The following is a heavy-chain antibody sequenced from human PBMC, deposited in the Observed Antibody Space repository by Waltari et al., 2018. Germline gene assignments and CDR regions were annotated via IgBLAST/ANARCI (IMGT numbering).Heavy chain of an antibody. Sequence: QVQLQESGPGLVKPSETLSLTCTVSGGSISSYYWSWIRQPPGKGLEWIGYIYYSGSTNYNPPLKSRVTISVDTSKNQFSLKLSSVTAADTAVYYCASSTVAGTLYYYYGMDVWGQGTTVTVSS. CDR1: GGSISSYY. V-gene: IGHV4-59*01. CDR3: ASSTVAGTLYYYYGMDV. J-gene: IGHJ6*02. CDR2: IYYSGST. D-gene: IGHD6-19*01.